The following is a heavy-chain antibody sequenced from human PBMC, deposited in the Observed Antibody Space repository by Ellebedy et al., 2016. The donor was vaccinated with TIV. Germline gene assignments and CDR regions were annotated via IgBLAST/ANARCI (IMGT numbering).Heavy chain of an antibody. CDR2: INHSGST. J-gene: IGHJ2*01. CDR3: AKNAWAYTT. V-gene: IGHV4-34*01. D-gene: IGHD1-26*01. Sequence: SETLSLTCAVYGGSFSGYYWSWIRQPPGKGLEWIGEINHSGSTNYNPSLKSRVTILVDTSKNQFSLKLSSVTAADTAVNYCAKNAWAYTTWGRGTLVTVSS. CDR1: GGSFSGYY.